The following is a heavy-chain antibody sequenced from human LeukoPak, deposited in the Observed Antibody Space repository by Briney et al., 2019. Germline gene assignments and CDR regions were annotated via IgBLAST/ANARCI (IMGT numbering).Heavy chain of an antibody. V-gene: IGHV3-7*01. J-gene: IGHJ4*02. Sequence: GGPLRLSCAASGFTFNIYWMSWVRQAPGKGLEWVAKIKQDGSEKYYVDSVKGRFTISRDNAKNTLYLQMNSLRAEDTAVYYCASESYYDSSGYYWDWGQGTLVTVSS. CDR3: ASESYYDSSGYYWD. D-gene: IGHD3-22*01. CDR2: IKQDGSEK. CDR1: GFTFNIYW.